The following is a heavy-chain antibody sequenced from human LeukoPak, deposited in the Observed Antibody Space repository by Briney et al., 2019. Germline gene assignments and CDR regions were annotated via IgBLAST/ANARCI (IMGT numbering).Heavy chain of an antibody. J-gene: IGHJ4*02. Sequence: SETLSLTCTVSGGSISSDYCCWIWQPPRPGLERVGYIYYSGSTNYNPSLKSRVTISVDTSKNQFSLKLSSVTAADTAVYYCARVFNYGDYSRGLYYFDYWGQGTLVTVSS. CDR1: GGSISSDY. CDR2: IYYSGST. CDR3: ARVFNYGDYSRGLYYFDY. D-gene: IGHD4-17*01. V-gene: IGHV4-59*13.